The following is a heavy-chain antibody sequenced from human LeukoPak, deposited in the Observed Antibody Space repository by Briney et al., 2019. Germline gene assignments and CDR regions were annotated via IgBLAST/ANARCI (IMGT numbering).Heavy chain of an antibody. Sequence: SETLSLTCAVYGGSFSGYYWSWIRQPPGKGLEWIGEINHSGSTNYNPSLKSRVTISVDTSKNQFSLKLSSVTAADTAVYYCARGKSYYDFWSGYGLYYFDYWGQGTLVTVSS. J-gene: IGHJ4*02. CDR1: GGSFSGYY. D-gene: IGHD3-3*01. CDR3: ARGKSYYDFWSGYGLYYFDY. CDR2: INHSGST. V-gene: IGHV4-34*01.